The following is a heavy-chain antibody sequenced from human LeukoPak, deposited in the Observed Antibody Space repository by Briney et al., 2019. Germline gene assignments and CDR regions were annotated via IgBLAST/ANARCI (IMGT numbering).Heavy chain of an antibody. D-gene: IGHD3-10*01. CDR3: AKDKSTYYYGSGSLPGVFLDY. CDR1: GFTFSSYG. J-gene: IGHJ4*02. CDR2: ISFDGSYK. Sequence: GRSLRLSCAAYGFTFSSYGMHWVRQAPGKGLEWVAVISFDGSYKFYADSVKGRFTISRDNSKNTLYLQMNSLRAEDTAVYYCAKDKSTYYYGSGSLPGVFLDYWGQGTLVTVSS. V-gene: IGHV3-30*18.